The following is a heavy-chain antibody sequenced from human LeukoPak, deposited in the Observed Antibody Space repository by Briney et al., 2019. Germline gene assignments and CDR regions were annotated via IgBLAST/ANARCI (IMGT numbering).Heavy chain of an antibody. CDR3: AREGIVGATTYAFDI. J-gene: IGHJ3*02. CDR1: GGSISSSNW. V-gene: IGHV4-4*02. CDR2: IYHSGST. Sequence: SETLSLTCAVSGGSISSSNWWSWVRQPPGKGLEWIGEIYHSGSTNYNPSLKSRVTISVDKSKNQFSLKLSSVTAADTAVYYCAREGIVGATTYAFDIWGQGTMVTVSS. D-gene: IGHD1-26*01.